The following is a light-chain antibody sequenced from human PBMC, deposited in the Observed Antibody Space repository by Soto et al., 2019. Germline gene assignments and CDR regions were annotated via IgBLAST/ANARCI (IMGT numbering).Light chain of an antibody. Sequence: QSVLTQPPSASGTPGQRVTISCSGSSSNIGNNTVNWYQQLPGTAPKLLIYGNNHRTSGVPDRFSGSESGTSASLANSGLQSEDEADYFCAAWDDSLKGPVFGGGTKLTVL. CDR2: GNN. V-gene: IGLV1-44*01. CDR1: SSNIGNNT. J-gene: IGLJ3*02. CDR3: AAWDDSLKGPV.